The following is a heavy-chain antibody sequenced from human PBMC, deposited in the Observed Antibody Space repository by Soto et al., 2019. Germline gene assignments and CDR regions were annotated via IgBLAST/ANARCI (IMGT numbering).Heavy chain of an antibody. CDR3: ARDGGHCTWPSCYSGFES. V-gene: IGHV3-33*01. D-gene: IGHD2-8*01. Sequence: QGHLLQSGGGVVRPGKSLTLSCEASGFTFNNHGAHWVRQAPGKGLEWVAVIWHDGSEEYYADSVKGRFTISRDNFKNTLSLRMNGLTVDDTAVYYCARDGGHCTWPSCYSGFESWGQGSLVTVSS. CDR2: IWHDGSEE. CDR1: GFTFNNHG. J-gene: IGHJ4*02.